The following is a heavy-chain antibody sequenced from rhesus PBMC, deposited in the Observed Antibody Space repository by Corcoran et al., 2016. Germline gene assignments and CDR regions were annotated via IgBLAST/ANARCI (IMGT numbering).Heavy chain of an antibody. CDR3: AGGYSRGWKTNDF. V-gene: IGHV4-73*01. D-gene: IGHD6-31*01. Sequence: QVKLQQWGEGVVKPSETLSLTCAVFGDSISGFYYWHWIRQPPGKGLEWIGYIYGNSENTNYNPSLKNRVTISKDTSNSHFSLKLSSVTAADTAVYYCAGGYSRGWKTNDFWGQGILVTVSS. CDR1: GDSISGFYY. J-gene: IGHJ4*01. CDR2: IYGNSENT.